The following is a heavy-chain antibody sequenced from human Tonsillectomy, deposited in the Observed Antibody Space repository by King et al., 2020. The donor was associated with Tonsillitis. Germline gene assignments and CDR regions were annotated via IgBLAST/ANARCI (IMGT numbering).Heavy chain of an antibody. CDR2: INHSGST. CDR3: ATSAGWAVTAKRPHCYFDL. CDR1: GGSFSGYY. V-gene: IGHV4-34*01. J-gene: IGHJ2*01. Sequence: VQLQQWGAGLLKPSETLSLTCAVYGGSFSGYYWSWIRQPPGKGLEWIGEINHSGSTNYNPSLKSRVTISVDTSKNQFSLKLSSVTAADTAVYYCATSAGWAVTAKRPHCYFDLWGRGTLVTVSS. D-gene: IGHD2-21*02.